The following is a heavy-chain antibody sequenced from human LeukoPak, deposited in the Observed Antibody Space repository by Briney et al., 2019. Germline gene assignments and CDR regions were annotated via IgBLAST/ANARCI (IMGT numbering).Heavy chain of an antibody. CDR2: TYYRSKWYN. J-gene: IGHJ5*02. Sequence: SQTLSLTCALAAPSVASICTAWNWIRHSPSRGLEWLGRTYYRSKWYNDYAVSVKSRITVNPDTSKNQFSLQLNSVTPEDTAVYYCARGRPAAPWDPWGQGTLVTVSS. D-gene: IGHD2-2*01. V-gene: IGHV6-1*01. CDR1: APSVASICTA. CDR3: ARGRPAAPWDP.